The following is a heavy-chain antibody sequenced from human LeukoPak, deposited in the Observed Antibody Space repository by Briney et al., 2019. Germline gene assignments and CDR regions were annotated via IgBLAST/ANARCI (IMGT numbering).Heavy chain of an antibody. J-gene: IGHJ4*02. CDR1: GFPFRSYV. CDR2: INPANGNT. CDR3: ARDGYDAVGYLDY. D-gene: IGHD5-12*01. Sequence: ASVKVSCKASGFPFRSYVMHWLRQSPGQSLEWIGWINPANGNTKYSRNFQGRVTITRDTSASVVYMELSSLRYEDTAVYYCARDGYDAVGYLDYWGQGALVPVSS. V-gene: IGHV1-3*01.